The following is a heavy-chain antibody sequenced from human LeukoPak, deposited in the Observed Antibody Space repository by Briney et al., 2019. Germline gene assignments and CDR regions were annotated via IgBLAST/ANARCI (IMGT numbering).Heavy chain of an antibody. V-gene: IGHV3-30*02. CDR2: IHHDGSNK. Sequence: GGSLRLSCAASGFTFSSYGMHWVRQAPGKGLDWVAFIHHDGSNKYYADSVRGRFTISRDNSKNTLYLQMNSLRAEDTAVYYCAKATGNGSYYSGAFDIWGQGTMVTVSS. CDR1: GFTFSSYG. D-gene: IGHD1-26*01. CDR3: AKATGNGSYYSGAFDI. J-gene: IGHJ3*02.